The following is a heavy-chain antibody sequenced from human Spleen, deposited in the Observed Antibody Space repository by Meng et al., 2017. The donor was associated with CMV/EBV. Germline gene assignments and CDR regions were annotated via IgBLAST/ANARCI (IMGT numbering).Heavy chain of an antibody. V-gene: IGHV1-18*01. D-gene: IGHD6-13*01. J-gene: IGHJ4*02. Sequence: ASVKVSCKASGYIFTANGIGWVRQAPGHGLEWMGWISAYNGNPIYARNFQDRLSMTTETSTGTAYMELRNLRSDDTAVYYCARRIAAIGPLYYFDSWGQGTLVTVSS. CDR2: ISAYNGNP. CDR1: GYIFTANG. CDR3: ARRIAAIGPLYYFDS.